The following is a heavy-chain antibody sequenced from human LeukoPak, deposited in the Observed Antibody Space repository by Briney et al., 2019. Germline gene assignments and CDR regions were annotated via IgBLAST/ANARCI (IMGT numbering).Heavy chain of an antibody. CDR3: AKKGYYDGSGYYMYYFDH. V-gene: IGHV3-74*01. D-gene: IGHD3-22*01. CDR1: GFTFSNYW. CDR2: IDNGGSDT. Sequence: PGGSLRLSCAASGFTFSNYWMHWVRQAPGKGLVWVSRIDNGGSDTRHADSVKGRFTISRDNAKNTLYLQMNSLRAEDTAVYYCAKKGYYDGSGYYMYYFDHWGQGTLVTVSS. J-gene: IGHJ4*02.